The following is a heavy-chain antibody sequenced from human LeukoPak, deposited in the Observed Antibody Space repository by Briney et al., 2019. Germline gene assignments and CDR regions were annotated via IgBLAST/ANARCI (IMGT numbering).Heavy chain of an antibody. J-gene: IGHJ3*02. CDR3: ARGYDDTAFDI. V-gene: IGHV3-11*01. D-gene: IGHD3-22*01. Sequence: GSLRLSCAASGFSFSDYYMSWIRQAPGKGLEWVSYISSSGSTIYYADAVKGRFTISRDNAKNSLYLQMNSLRAEDTAVYYCARGYDDTAFDIWGQGTMVTVSS. CDR1: GFSFSDYY. CDR2: ISSSGSTI.